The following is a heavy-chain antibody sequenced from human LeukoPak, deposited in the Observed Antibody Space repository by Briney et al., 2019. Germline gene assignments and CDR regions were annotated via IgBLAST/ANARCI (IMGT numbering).Heavy chain of an antibody. CDR1: QFTFTTYW. Sequence: PGGSLRLSCAASQFTFTTYWMSWVRQAPGKGLEWVANINQDGTEKYYVDSVRGRFTISRDNAKNSLYLQMNSLRAEDTAVYYCAKDNYRTLDPWGQGTLVTVSS. J-gene: IGHJ5*02. CDR3: AKDNYRTLDP. D-gene: IGHD4-11*01. V-gene: IGHV3-7*01. CDR2: INQDGTEK.